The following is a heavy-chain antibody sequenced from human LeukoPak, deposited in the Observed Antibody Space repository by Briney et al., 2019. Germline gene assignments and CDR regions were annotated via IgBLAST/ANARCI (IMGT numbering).Heavy chain of an antibody. Sequence: GGSLRLSCAASGFTFSSYWMHWVRQPPGKGLVWVSRVKTDGSFADYADSVKGRFTISRDNAKNTLYLQMNSLRAEDTAVYYCARLRVLAGATPGFDYWGQGTLVTVSS. D-gene: IGHD2-2*02. CDR1: GFTFSSYW. J-gene: IGHJ4*02. CDR2: VKTDGSFA. CDR3: ARLRVLAGATPGFDY. V-gene: IGHV3-74*01.